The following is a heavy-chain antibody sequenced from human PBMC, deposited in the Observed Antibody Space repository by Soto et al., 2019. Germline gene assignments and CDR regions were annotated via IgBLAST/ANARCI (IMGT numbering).Heavy chain of an antibody. CDR1: GFTFSSYD. CDR3: ARSSRDGYNNHDFDI. Sequence: EVQLVESGGGLVQPGGSLRLSCAASGFTFSSYDMHWVRQATGKGLEWVSAIGSAGDPSYPGSVKGRFTISRENAKNSLYLQMNSLRAGDTAVYYWARSSRDGYNNHDFDIWGQGTMVTVS. CDR2: IGSAGDP. J-gene: IGHJ3*02. V-gene: IGHV3-13*05. D-gene: IGHD4-4*01.